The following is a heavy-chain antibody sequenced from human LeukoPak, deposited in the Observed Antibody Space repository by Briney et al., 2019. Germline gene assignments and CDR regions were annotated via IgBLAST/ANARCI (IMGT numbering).Heavy chain of an antibody. CDR1: GGSISSYY. V-gene: IGHV4-59*01. Sequence: SETLSLTCTVSGGSISSYYWSWIRQPPGKGLEWIGYIYYSGSINYNPSLKSRVTISVDTSKNQFSLKLSSVTAADTAVYYCARDDYGDYVRAFDIWGQGTMVTVSS. J-gene: IGHJ3*02. CDR3: ARDDYGDYVRAFDI. D-gene: IGHD4-17*01. CDR2: IYYSGSI.